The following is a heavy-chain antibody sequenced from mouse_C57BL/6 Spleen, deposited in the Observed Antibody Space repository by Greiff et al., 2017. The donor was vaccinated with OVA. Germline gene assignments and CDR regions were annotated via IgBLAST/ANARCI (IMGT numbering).Heavy chain of an antibody. CDR1: GYTFTSYW. V-gene: IGHV1-59*01. D-gene: IGHD1-1*01. CDR3: ARGGLLRYYFDY. J-gene: IGHJ2*01. Sequence: QVQLQQPGAELVRPGTSVKLSCKASGYTFTSYWMHWVKQRPGQGLEWIGVIDPSDSYTNYNQKFKGKATLTVDTSSSTAYMQLSSLTSEDSAVYYCARGGLLRYYFDYWGQGTTLTVSS. CDR2: IDPSDSYT.